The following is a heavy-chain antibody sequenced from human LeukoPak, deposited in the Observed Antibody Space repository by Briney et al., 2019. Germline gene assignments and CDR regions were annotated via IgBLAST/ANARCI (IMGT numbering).Heavy chain of an antibody. CDR2: IYYTGTT. J-gene: IGHJ5*02. V-gene: IGHV4-39*01. D-gene: IGHD6-13*01. Sequence: SETLSLTCTVSGGSISSAAYYWGWVRQPPAKGLDGIGSIYYTGTTYYSPSLQTRATLSFDTSKNQFSLKLTSVTATDTAVYFCARRPIAAGNNWFDPWGQGTLVTVSS. CDR3: ARRPIAAGNNWFDP. CDR1: GGSISSAAYY.